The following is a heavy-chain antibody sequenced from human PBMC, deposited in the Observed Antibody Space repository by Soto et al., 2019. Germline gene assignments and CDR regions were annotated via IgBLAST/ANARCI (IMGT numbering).Heavy chain of an antibody. D-gene: IGHD2-21*02. CDR2: ASPLSATT. CDR3: ARGGTAEADF. V-gene: IGHV1-18*01. J-gene: IGHJ4*02. Sequence: QAQLVQSGAEVKEPGASVKVSCKASGYTITGYGITWVRQAPGQGLEWMGWASPLSATTNYAPKFQGRVTMTTDTSTNMAYMELRSLRSDDTSVYYCARGGTAEADFWGQGTLVTFSS. CDR1: GYTITGYG.